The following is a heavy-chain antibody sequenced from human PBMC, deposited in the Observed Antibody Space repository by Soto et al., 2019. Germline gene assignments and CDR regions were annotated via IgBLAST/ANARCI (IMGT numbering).Heavy chain of an antibody. V-gene: IGHV2-70*04. CDR3: AHLNTRGYYFDY. J-gene: IGHJ4*02. CDR1: GFSLSTNVMR. CDR2: IDWDDDK. Sequence: SGPTLVNPTQTLTLTCSFSGFSLSTNVMRVSWIRQPPGKALEWLARIDWDDDKFYSLSLKSRLTISKDTSKSQVVLTMTNMDPVDTATYYCAHLNTRGYYFDYWGQGALVTVSS.